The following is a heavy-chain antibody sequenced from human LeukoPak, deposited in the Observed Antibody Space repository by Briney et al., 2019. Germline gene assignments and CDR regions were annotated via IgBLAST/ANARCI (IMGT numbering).Heavy chain of an antibody. V-gene: IGHV3-15*07. J-gene: IGHJ5*02. CDR2: IKSKTDGGTT. CDR1: GFTFRNAW. Sequence: GGSRRPSWAASGFTFRNAWRNGVRQPPGKGLEWVGRIKSKTDGGTTDYAAPVKGRFTISRDDSKNTLYLQMNSLKTEDTAVYYCTTGYSSGWYRLTWGQGTLVTVSS. D-gene: IGHD6-19*01. CDR3: TTGYSSGWYRLT.